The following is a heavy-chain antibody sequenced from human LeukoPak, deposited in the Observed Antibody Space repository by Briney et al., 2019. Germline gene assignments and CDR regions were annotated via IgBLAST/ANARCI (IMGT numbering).Heavy chain of an antibody. J-gene: IGHJ4*02. CDR3: ARADLFDDSSGYYKRFDY. Sequence: ESGPGLVKPSETLSLTCTVSGGSISSSSYYWGWIRQPPGKGLEWIGSIYYSGSTNYNPSLKSRVTISVDTSKNQFSLKLSSVTAADTAVYYCARADLFDDSSGYYKRFDYWGQGTLVTVSS. V-gene: IGHV4-39*07. CDR2: IYYSGST. D-gene: IGHD3-22*01. CDR1: GGSISSSSYY.